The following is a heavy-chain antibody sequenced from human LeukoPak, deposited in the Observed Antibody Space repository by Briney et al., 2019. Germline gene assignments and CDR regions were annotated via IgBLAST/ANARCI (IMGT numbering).Heavy chain of an antibody. V-gene: IGHV3-53*01. CDR1: GFTVSSNY. Sequence: PGGSLRLSCAASGFTVSSNYMSWVRQAPGKGLEWVSVIYSGGSTYYADSVKGRFTISRDNSKNTLYLQMNSLRAEDTAVYYCARVPNYYDSSGPPTRWGQGTLVTVSS. D-gene: IGHD3-22*01. CDR2: IYSGGST. CDR3: ARVPNYYDSSGPPTR. J-gene: IGHJ4*02.